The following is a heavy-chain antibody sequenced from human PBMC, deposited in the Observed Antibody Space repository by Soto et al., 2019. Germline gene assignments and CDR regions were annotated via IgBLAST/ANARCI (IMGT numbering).Heavy chain of an antibody. V-gene: IGHV3-48*01. Sequence: GGSLRLSCAASGFTFSSYSMNWVRQAPGKGLEWVSYISSSSSTIYYADSVKGRFTISRDNAKNSLYLQMNSLRAEDTAVYYCARAPARCSGGSCYSGQFDYWGQGTLVTVSS. CDR1: GFTFSSYS. D-gene: IGHD2-15*01. CDR3: ARAPARCSGGSCYSGQFDY. J-gene: IGHJ4*02. CDR2: ISSSSSTI.